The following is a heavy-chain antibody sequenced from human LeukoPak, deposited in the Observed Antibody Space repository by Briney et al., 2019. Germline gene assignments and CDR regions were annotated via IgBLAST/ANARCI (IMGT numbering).Heavy chain of an antibody. J-gene: IGHJ4*02. V-gene: IGHV3-15*01. CDR1: GFTFRNAY. D-gene: IGHD2/OR15-2a*01. Sequence: PWGSLRLSCAASGFTFRNAYMNWVRQAAGKGLEWVGHVKSKTDGGTTDYAAPVKGRFTIARDDSKDTVYLQMTSLKTEDTAVYYCIIGATPRWGQGTLVTVSS. CDR2: VKSKTDGGTT. CDR3: IIGATPR.